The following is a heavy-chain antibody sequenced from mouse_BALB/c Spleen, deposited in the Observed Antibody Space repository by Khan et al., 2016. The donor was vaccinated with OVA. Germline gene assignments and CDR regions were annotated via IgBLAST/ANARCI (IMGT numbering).Heavy chain of an antibody. Sequence: EVQLQESGAELVNPGASVKLSCTASGFNIKDTFIHWMKQRPKQGLEWIGRIDPANGNTKYDPKFQGKATMTADTSSNTAYLQLSGLTSEDTAVYFCASGNGIYYGHYWFAYWGQGTLVTVSA. J-gene: IGHJ3*01. CDR3: ASGNGIYYGHYWFAY. D-gene: IGHD2-1*01. CDR2: IDPANGNT. CDR1: GFNIKDTF. V-gene: IGHV14-3*02.